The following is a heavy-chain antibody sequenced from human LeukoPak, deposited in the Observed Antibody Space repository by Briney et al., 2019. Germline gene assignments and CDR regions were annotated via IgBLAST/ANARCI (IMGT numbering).Heavy chain of an antibody. D-gene: IGHD5-24*01. V-gene: IGHV1-8*03. CDR2: MNPNSGNT. Sequence: VASVKASCKASGYTFTSYDINWVRQATGQGLEWMGWMNPNSGNTGYAQKFQGRVTITRNTSISTAYMELSSLRSEDTAVYYCARVRPWDGYNPYYFDYWGQGTLVTVSS. CDR1: GYTFTSYD. CDR3: ARVRPWDGYNPYYFDY. J-gene: IGHJ4*02.